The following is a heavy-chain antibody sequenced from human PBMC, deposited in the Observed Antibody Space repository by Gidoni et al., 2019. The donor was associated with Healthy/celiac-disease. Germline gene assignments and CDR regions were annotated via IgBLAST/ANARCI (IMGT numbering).Heavy chain of an antibody. CDR2: IYYSGST. CDR1: GGSICSSSYY. D-gene: IGHD6-6*01. Sequence: QLQLQESGPGLVKPSETLSLTCTVSGGSICSSSYYWGWIRQPPGKGLEWIGSIYYSGSTYYNPSLKSRVTISVDTSKNQFSLKLSSVTAADTAVYYCARHKSRIAARLYYFDYWGQGTLVTVSS. V-gene: IGHV4-39*01. J-gene: IGHJ4*02. CDR3: ARHKSRIAARLYYFDY.